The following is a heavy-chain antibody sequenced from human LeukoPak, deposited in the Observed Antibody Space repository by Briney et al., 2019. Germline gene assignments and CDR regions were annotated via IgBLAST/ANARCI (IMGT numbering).Heavy chain of an antibody. V-gene: IGHV1-2*02. CDR3: AREGVDWNHSVYYFDY. Sequence: ASVKVSCKASGYTITGYYMRWVRQAPGQGLEWMGWINPNSGGTNYAQKFQGRVTMTRDTSISTAYMELSRLRSDDTAVYYCAREGVDWNHSVYYFDYWGQGTLVTVSS. J-gene: IGHJ4*02. CDR2: INPNSGGT. CDR1: GYTITGYY. D-gene: IGHD1-1*01.